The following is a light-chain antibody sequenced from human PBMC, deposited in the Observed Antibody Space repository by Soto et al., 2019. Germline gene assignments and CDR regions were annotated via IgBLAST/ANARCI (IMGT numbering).Light chain of an antibody. CDR1: QSMNDW. J-gene: IGKJ1*01. CDR2: DAS. Sequence: DIQMTQSPSTLSASVGDRVTITCRASQSMNDWLAWYQQKPGKPPKVLIYDASSLQSGVPSRFSGSGSGTEFTLTIGSLQPDDVATYYCLRYNAFSQTFGQGPKVEI. V-gene: IGKV1-5*01. CDR3: LRYNAFSQT.